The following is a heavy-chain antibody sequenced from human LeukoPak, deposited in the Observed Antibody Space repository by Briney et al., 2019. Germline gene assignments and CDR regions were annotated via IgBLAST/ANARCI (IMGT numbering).Heavy chain of an antibody. CDR3: AKDFGRNLGGPGY. CDR1: GFTFSTYT. D-gene: IGHD1-14*01. CDR2: ISGNGGRT. V-gene: IGHV3-23*01. Sequence: GGSLRLSGAASGFTFSTYTMAWVRQAPGGGLEWVSGISGNGGRTYYADSVKGRFAISRDDSKSTLYLQMNSLRGEDTAVYYCAKDFGRNLGGPGYWGRGTLVIVSS. J-gene: IGHJ4*02.